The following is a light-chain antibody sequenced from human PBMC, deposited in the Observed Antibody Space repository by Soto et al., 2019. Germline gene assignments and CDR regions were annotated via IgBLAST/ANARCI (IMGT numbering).Light chain of an antibody. Sequence: ELVLTQSPATLSLSPGERATLSCRASQSVSSNLAWYQQKPGQAPRVLIYAASTRATGIPDRFSGSGSGTEFTLTISSLHSEDFGVYYCQQYDNWWTFGQGTKVDIK. CDR1: QSVSSN. J-gene: IGKJ1*01. CDR2: AAS. V-gene: IGKV3-15*01. CDR3: QQYDNWWT.